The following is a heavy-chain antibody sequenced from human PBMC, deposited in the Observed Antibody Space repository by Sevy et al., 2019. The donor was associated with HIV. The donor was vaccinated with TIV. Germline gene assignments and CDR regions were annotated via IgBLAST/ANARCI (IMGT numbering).Heavy chain of an antibody. CDR3: ANAYSGCESHSYLYALDV. J-gene: IGHJ6*02. CDR1: GFSFSYYG. D-gene: IGHD5-12*01. CDR2: ISHDGINE. Sequence: GGSLRLSCIGSGFSFSYYGIHWVRQAPGKGLDWVALISHDGINEYYADSVKGRFTISRDNSKNTVYLEMNSLRNEDTGIYVCANAYSGCESHSYLYALDVWGQGTTVTVSS. V-gene: IGHV3-30*18.